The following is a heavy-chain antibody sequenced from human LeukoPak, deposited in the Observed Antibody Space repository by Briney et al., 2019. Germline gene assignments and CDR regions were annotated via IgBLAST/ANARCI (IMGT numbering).Heavy chain of an antibody. V-gene: IGHV3-30*03. J-gene: IGHJ6*03. Sequence: PGGSLRLSCAASGFTFSNYGMHWVRQAPGKGLEWVAVISFDGSNKYYADSVKGRFTISRDSSKNTLYLQMNSLRAADTAVYYCARTTEGYCSSASCFGFSYSYYMDVWGKGTTVTISS. D-gene: IGHD2-2*01. CDR3: ARTTEGYCSSASCFGFSYSYYMDV. CDR2: ISFDGSNK. CDR1: GFTFSNYG.